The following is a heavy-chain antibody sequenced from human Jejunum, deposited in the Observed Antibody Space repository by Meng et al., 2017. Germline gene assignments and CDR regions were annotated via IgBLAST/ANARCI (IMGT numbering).Heavy chain of an antibody. D-gene: IGHD6-13*01. CDR3: ARDSAAGTTNWFDP. Sequence: ASVKVSCKASGYTFTAYYIHWVRQAPGQGLEWMGRLNPNNGVTNYAQNFQGRVAMTWDTSISTAHMELSSLRFDDTAVYYCARDSAAGTTNWFDPWGQGTLVTVSS. J-gene: IGHJ5*02. V-gene: IGHV1-2*06. CDR2: LNPNNGVT. CDR1: GYTFTAYY.